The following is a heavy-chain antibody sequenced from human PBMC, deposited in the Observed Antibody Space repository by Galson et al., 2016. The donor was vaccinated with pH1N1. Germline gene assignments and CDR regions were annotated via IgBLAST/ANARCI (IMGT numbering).Heavy chain of an antibody. D-gene: IGHD3-9*01. CDR3: AKDRGRQYFDWLSLDS. Sequence: SLRLSCAASGFTFNTYAMSWVRQAPGKGLEWVSAISGTGGSTYYADSVKGRFTISRDNSKNTLYLQMNSLRAEDTAVYYCAKDRGRQYFDWLSLDSWGQGTLVTVSS. J-gene: IGHJ4*02. CDR2: ISGTGGST. V-gene: IGHV3-23*01. CDR1: GFTFNTYA.